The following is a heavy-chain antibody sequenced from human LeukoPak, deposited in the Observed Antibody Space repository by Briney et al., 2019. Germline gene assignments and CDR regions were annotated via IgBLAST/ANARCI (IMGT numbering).Heavy chain of an antibody. J-gene: IGHJ4*02. Sequence: PGGSLRLSCAASGFTFSSYSMNWVRQAPGKGLEWVSYISSSSSTIYYADSVKGRFTISRDNAKNSLYLQMNSLRAEDTAVYYCARRHYYDSSGPPFDYWGQGTLVTVSS. D-gene: IGHD3-22*01. CDR1: GFTFSSYS. CDR2: ISSSSSTI. V-gene: IGHV3-48*04. CDR3: ARRHYYDSSGPPFDY.